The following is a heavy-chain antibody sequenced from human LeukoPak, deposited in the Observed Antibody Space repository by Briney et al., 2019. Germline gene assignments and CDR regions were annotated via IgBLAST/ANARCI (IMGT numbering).Heavy chain of an antibody. V-gene: IGHV1-2*02. Sequence: ASVKVSCKASGGTFGSYAISWVRQAPGQGLEWMGWINPNSGGTNYAQKFQGRVTMTRDTSISTAYMELSRLRSDDTAVYYCARGSGCSSTSCYSPLLDPWGQGTLVTVSS. CDR1: GGTFGSYA. D-gene: IGHD2-2*01. CDR2: INPNSGGT. CDR3: ARGSGCSSTSCYSPLLDP. J-gene: IGHJ5*02.